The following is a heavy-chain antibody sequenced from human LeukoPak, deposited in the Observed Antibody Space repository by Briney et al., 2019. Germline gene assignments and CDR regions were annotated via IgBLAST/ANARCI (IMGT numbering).Heavy chain of an antibody. CDR3: ALFEVVVGSTQDF. CDR1: GYSISSDYY. CDR2: INHSGST. J-gene: IGHJ4*02. Sequence: SETLSLTCTVSGYSISSDYYWSWIRQPPGQGLEWIGEINHSGSTNYNPSLKSRVTISVDTSKNQFSLKLSSVTAADTAVYYCALFEVVVGSTQDFWGQGTLVTVSS. V-gene: IGHV4-38-2*02. D-gene: IGHD2-15*01.